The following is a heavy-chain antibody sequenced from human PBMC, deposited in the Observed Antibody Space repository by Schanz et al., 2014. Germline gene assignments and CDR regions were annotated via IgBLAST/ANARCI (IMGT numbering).Heavy chain of an antibody. V-gene: IGHV1-69*04. J-gene: IGHJ4*01. Sequence: QVQLVHSEAEVKKPGSSVKVSCTASGGTFSSYTISWIRQAPGQGLEWMGRIIPVLAIADYAQKFQGRVTITADKSTSTAAMELSSLRSDDSAVYYCARDWGQGECRGGSCYKGGLVYWGHGTLITVSS. CDR1: GGTFSSYT. D-gene: IGHD2-15*01. CDR2: IIPVLAIA. CDR3: ARDWGQGECRGGSCYKGGLVY.